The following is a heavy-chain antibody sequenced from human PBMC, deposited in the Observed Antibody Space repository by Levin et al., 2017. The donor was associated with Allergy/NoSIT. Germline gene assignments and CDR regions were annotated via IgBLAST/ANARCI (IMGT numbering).Heavy chain of an antibody. J-gene: IGHJ1*01. D-gene: IGHD3-16*01. CDR1: GFTFSNYW. Sequence: GESLKISCAASGFTFSNYWMHWVRQAPGKGLVWVSRINSDGSSTSYADSVRGRFTISRDNAKNTLYLQMNSLRAEETAVYYCASRGDWRNYFMLDWGHGTLVTVSS. CDR3: ASRGDWRNYFMLD. V-gene: IGHV3-74*01. CDR2: INSDGSST.